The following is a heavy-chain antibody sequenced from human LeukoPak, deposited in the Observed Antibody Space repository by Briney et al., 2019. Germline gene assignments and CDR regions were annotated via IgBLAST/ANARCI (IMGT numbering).Heavy chain of an antibody. CDR1: GFTFSSYN. CDR3: ARAISMVRGVDY. J-gene: IGHJ4*02. Sequence: GGSLRLSCAASGFTFSSYNMNWVRQAPGKGLEWVSSISSSSTYTYYADSVKGRFTISRDNAKNSLYLQMNSLRAEDTAVYYCARAISMVRGVDYWGQGTLVTISS. D-gene: IGHD3-10*01. V-gene: IGHV3-21*01. CDR2: ISSSSTYT.